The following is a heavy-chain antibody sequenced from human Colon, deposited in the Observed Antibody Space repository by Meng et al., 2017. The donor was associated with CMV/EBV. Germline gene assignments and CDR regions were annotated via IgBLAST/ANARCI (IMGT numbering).Heavy chain of an antibody. CDR1: GGSISSYY. J-gene: IGHJ6*02. CDR3: ARAQTEYSSSSGGYYYYGMDV. D-gene: IGHD6-6*01. V-gene: IGHV4-59*01. Sequence: SETLSLTCTVSGGSISSYYWSWIRQPPGEGLEWLGYIYYSGSTNYNPSLESRVTISVDTSKNQFSLKLSSVTAADTAVYYCARAQTEYSSSSGGYYYYGMDVWGQGTTVTVSS. CDR2: IYYSGST.